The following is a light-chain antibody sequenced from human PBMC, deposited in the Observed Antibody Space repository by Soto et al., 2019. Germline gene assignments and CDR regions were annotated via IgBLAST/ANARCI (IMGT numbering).Light chain of an antibody. V-gene: IGLV1-40*01. CDR1: SSNIGAGYE. CDR3: QSYDRSLSGYV. J-gene: IGLJ1*01. Sequence: QSVLTQPPSVSEAPGQRVTISCTGSSSNIGAGYEAHWYQQVPGTAPKLLIYENNNRPSGVPDRFSGSKSGTSASLAITGRQDEDEAEYYCQSYDRSLSGYVFGTGTKLTVL. CDR2: ENN.